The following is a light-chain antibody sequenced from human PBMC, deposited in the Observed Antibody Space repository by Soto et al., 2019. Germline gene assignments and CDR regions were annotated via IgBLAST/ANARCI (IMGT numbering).Light chain of an antibody. CDR3: QQSDRVPLT. CDR2: ATS. CDR1: QSIHIH. Sequence: DIQITQSPSSLSASVGDRVTITCRASQSIHIHLNWYQQKPGKAPKLLIYATSNLQSGVPSRFSGSGSGTDFTLTISNLQPQDFGSYYCQQSDRVPLTFGGGTKVE. J-gene: IGKJ4*01. V-gene: IGKV1-39*01.